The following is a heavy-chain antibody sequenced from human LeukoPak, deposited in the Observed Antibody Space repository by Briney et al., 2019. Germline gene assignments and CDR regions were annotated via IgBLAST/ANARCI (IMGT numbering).Heavy chain of an antibody. CDR2: INHSGST. Sequence: SETLSLTCAVYGGSFSGYYWSWIRQPPGKGLEWIGEINHSGSTNYNPSLKSRVTISVDTSKNQFSLKLSSVTAADTAVYYCASEVDTAMVEYYGMDVWGLGTTVTVSS. V-gene: IGHV4-34*01. CDR1: GGSFSGYY. J-gene: IGHJ6*02. D-gene: IGHD5-18*01. CDR3: ASEVDTAMVEYYGMDV.